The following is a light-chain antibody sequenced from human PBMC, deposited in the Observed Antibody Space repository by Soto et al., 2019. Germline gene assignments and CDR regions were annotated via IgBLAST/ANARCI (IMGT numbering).Light chain of an antibody. V-gene: IGKV1-39*01. CDR1: QNIKTY. CDR3: QQSFSSPPWT. Sequence: DIQMTQSPSSLSASVGESVTITCRASQNIKTYLNWYQQKPGKAPNLLIYAASSLHSGVPSRFSGSGSGTDFTLTISSLQPEDFATYYCQQSFSSPPWTFGQGTKVDI. CDR2: AAS. J-gene: IGKJ1*01.